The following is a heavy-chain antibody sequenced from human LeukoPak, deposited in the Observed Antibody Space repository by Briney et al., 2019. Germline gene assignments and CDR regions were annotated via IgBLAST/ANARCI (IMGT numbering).Heavy chain of an antibody. D-gene: IGHD3-22*01. CDR2: IYHSGST. J-gene: IGHJ6*03. CDR1: GYSISSGYY. CDR3: ARDPGDYNSSGYYYYYYYMDV. Sequence: SETLSLICTVSGYSISSGYYWGWIRQPPGKGLAWIGTIYHSGSTYYNPSLKSRVTTSVGTSKNQFSLKLSSVTAADTAVYYCARDPGDYNSSGYYYYYYYMDVWGKGTTVTVSS. V-gene: IGHV4-38-2*02.